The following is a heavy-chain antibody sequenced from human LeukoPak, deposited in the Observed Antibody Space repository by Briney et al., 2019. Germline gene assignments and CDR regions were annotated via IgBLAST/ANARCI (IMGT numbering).Heavy chain of an antibody. CDR3: AKDARRTSGWYYFDY. J-gene: IGHJ4*02. CDR2: ISGGSEDT. D-gene: IGHD6-19*01. CDR1: GFTFDSYA. V-gene: IGHV3-23*01. Sequence: GGSLRLSCTASGFTFDSYAMSWVRQAPGKGLEWVSSISGGSEDTYYADSVKGRFTISRDNSKNTLYLQINNLRAEDTALYYCAKDARRTSGWYYFDYWGRGRLVTVSS.